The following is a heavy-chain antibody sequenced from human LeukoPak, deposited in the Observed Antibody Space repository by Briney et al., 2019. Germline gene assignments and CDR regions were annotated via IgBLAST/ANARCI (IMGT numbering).Heavy chain of an antibody. D-gene: IGHD5-18*01. CDR2: IKSDGSEK. Sequence: GGSLRLSCAPSGFTFSSYWMSWVRQAPGKGLEWVANIKSDGSEKHYVDSLKGRFTISRDNAKNSLSLQMNGLRADDTAVYYCARSGYTYGWDYWGQGTLVTVSS. J-gene: IGHJ4*02. V-gene: IGHV3-7*01. CDR1: GFTFSSYW. CDR3: ARSGYTYGWDY.